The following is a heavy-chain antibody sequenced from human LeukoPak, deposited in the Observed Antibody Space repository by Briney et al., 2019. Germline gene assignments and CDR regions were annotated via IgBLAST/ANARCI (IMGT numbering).Heavy chain of an antibody. V-gene: IGHV3-23*01. CDR3: AKGTHRYYDLLTGYYDSNYFDY. CDR2: ISGSGGST. D-gene: IGHD3-9*01. CDR1: GFTFSSYA. Sequence: PGGSLRLSCAASGFTFSSYAMSWVRQAPGKGLEWVSAISGSGGSTYYADSVKGRFTISRDNSKDTLYLQMNSLRAEDTAVYYCAKGTHRYYDLLTGYYDSNYFDYWGQGTLVTVSS. J-gene: IGHJ4*02.